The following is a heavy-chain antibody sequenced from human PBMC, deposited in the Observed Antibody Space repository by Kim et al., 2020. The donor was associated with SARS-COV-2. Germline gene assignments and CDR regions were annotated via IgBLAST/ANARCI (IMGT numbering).Heavy chain of an antibody. V-gene: IGHV4-59*08. CDR3: ARHEYRDSSGWYHSPYFDF. J-gene: IGHJ4*02. Sequence: SETLSLTCTVSGGSISSYYWSWIRQPPGKGLEWIGYIYYSGSTNYNPSLKSRVTISVDTSKNQFSLKLSSVTAADTAVYYCARHEYRDSSGWYHSPYFDFWGQGTVVTVSS. CDR2: IYYSGST. D-gene: IGHD6-19*01. CDR1: GGSISSYY.